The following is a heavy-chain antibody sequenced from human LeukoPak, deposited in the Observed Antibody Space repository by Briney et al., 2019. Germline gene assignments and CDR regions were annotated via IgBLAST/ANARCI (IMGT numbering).Heavy chain of an antibody. D-gene: IGHD6-13*01. Sequence: GGSLRLSRAASGFTFSNSWMQWVRQVPGKGLVWVSRINTDGTSTSYADSVKGRFTISRDNTKNSLFLQMNSLRAEDTAVYYCVRDLSLHIYSSPIKSHYMDVWGQGTTVTVSS. CDR3: VRDLSLHIYSSPIKSHYMDV. CDR2: INTDGTST. J-gene: IGHJ6*03. V-gene: IGHV3-74*01. CDR1: GFTFSNSW.